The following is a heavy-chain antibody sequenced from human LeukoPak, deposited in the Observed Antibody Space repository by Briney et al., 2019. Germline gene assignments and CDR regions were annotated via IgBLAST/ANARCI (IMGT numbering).Heavy chain of an antibody. J-gene: IGHJ6*02. Sequence: GGSLRLSCATSGFTFSNAWMSWVRQAPGKGLEWVGRIKSKADGGTTDYAAPVKGRFTISRDDSKNILYLQMNSLKTEDTAVYYCIADVADFYPYATYVWGQGTTVTVSS. CDR2: IKSKADGGTT. V-gene: IGHV3-15*05. CDR3: IADVADFYPYATYV. CDR1: GFTFSNAW.